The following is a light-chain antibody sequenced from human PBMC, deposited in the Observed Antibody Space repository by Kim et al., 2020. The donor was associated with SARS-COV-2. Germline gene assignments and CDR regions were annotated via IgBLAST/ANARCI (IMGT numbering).Light chain of an antibody. CDR2: DVS. J-gene: IGLJ3*02. CDR3: SSYASSASVL. V-gene: IGLV2-14*03. Sequence: QSALTQPASVSGSPGQSITISCTGTISDVGGYNFVSWYQQHPGKAPKLIIYDVSDRPSGVSDRFSGSKSGNTASLTISGLQFEDEAEYYCSSYASSASVLFGGGTKLTVL. CDR1: ISDVGGYNF.